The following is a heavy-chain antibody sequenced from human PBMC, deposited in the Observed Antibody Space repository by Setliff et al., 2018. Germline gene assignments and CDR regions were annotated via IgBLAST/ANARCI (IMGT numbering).Heavy chain of an antibody. D-gene: IGHD2-21*02. CDR2: ISGGADKT. J-gene: IGHJ4*02. V-gene: IGHV3-23*01. CDR1: GFTFSSHG. Sequence: GGSLRLSCAASGFTFSSHGMSWVRQAPAKGLEWVSSISGGADKTYYADSVRGRFTISRDNSKNILYLQMNSLRPEDTAVYYCARFAKCGGHCWNDYWGQGTRVTVSS. CDR3: ARFAKCGGHCWNDY.